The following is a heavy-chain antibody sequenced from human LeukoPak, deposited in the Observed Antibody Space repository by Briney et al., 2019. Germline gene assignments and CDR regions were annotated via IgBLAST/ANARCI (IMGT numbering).Heavy chain of an antibody. CDR3: AKVRGIAAAGPYYYYYVDV. V-gene: IGHV1-2*02. CDR2: INPNSGGT. D-gene: IGHD6-13*01. CDR1: GYTFTGYY. J-gene: IGHJ6*03. Sequence: GASVKVSCKASGYTFTGYYMHWVRQAPGQGLEWMGWINPNSGGTNYAQKFQGRVTMTRDTSISTAYMELSRLRSDDTAVYYCAKVRGIAAAGPYYYYYVDVWGKGTTVTVSS.